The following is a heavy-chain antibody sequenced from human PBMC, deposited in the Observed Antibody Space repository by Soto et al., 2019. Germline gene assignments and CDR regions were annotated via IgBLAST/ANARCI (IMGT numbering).Heavy chain of an antibody. J-gene: IGHJ5*02. D-gene: IGHD2-2*01. CDR1: GYTFSNYG. CDR2: ISLYSDGT. Sequence: ASVKVSCKTSGYTFSNYGVTWVRQAPGQPLEWLGWISLYSDGTNYAQKFQGRVSMTTDTSTTTAYVELRSLRSDDTAVYYCARVVPGAEAWFGTWGQGTLVTVSS. CDR3: ARVVPGAEAWFGT. V-gene: IGHV1-18*01.